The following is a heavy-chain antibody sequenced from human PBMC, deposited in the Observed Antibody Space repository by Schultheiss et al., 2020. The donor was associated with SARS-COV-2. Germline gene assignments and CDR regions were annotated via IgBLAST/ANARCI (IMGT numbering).Heavy chain of an antibody. CDR1: GFTVSSNY. CDR2: IYSGGST. J-gene: IGHJ6*02. Sequence: GGSLRLSCAASGFTVSSNYMSWVRQSPGKGLVWVLVIYSGGSTYYADSVKGRFTISRDNSKNTLYLQMNSLRAEDTAVYYCARDLIFGVVTNYYYYGMDVWGQGTTVTVSS. D-gene: IGHD3-3*01. CDR3: ARDLIFGVVTNYYYYGMDV. V-gene: IGHV3-53*01.